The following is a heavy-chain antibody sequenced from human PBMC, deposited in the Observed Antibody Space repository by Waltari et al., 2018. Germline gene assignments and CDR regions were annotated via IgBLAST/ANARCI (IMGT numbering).Heavy chain of an antibody. CDR2: VYPAGNT. Sequence: EVKLLESGGGLIQPGGSLRLSCAVSGFNVGSNYMSWVRQAPGKGLEWVSVVYPAGNTYYADSVKGRFTISRDSSDNTFSLQMNNLKVEDTAVYYCTSPPTYWGQGTQVTVSS. CDR1: GFNVGSNY. J-gene: IGHJ4*02. V-gene: IGHV3-53*01. CDR3: TSPPTY.